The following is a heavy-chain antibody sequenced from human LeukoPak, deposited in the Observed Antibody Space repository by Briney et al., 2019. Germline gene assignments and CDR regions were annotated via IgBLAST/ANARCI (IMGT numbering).Heavy chain of an antibody. V-gene: IGHV4-59*08. J-gene: IGHJ5*02. CDR3: ARAHYGGNSEANWFDP. Sequence: PSETLSLTCTVSGASISPDYWSWIRQPPGKGLEWIGYIYHSGSTSYNPSLKSRVTMSVDTSKNQFSLKLSSVTAADTAVYYCARAHYGGNSEANWFDPWGQGTLVTVSS. CDR1: GASISPDY. D-gene: IGHD4-23*01. CDR2: IYHSGST.